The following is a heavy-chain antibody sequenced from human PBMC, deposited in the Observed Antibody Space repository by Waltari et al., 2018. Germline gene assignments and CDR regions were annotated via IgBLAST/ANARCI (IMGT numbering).Heavy chain of an antibody. CDR1: GFTFSGYA. CDR3: AKDEGSWIQVWLS. Sequence: EVQLLESGGGLVQPGGSLRLSCAASGFTFSGYAMSWVRQAPGKGLEWVSGISGSNGYTYYADSVKGRFTISRDNSKNTLYLQMNSLRAEDTAVYYCAKDEGSWIQVWLSWGQGTLVTVSS. J-gene: IGHJ5*02. V-gene: IGHV3-23*01. CDR2: ISGSNGYT. D-gene: IGHD5-18*01.